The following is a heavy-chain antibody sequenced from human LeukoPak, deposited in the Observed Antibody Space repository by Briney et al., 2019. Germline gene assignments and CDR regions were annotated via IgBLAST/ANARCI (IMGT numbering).Heavy chain of an antibody. CDR3: AKFLPPSGGSSGWNWVIDY. CDR2: ISGSGTTT. V-gene: IGHV3-23*01. D-gene: IGHD6-25*01. Sequence: GGSLRLSCAASGFTFSTYAMSWVSQAPGKGLDWVSAISGSGTTTYSANSVKGRFTISRDNSKNTLHLQMNSLRVEDTAVYYCAKFLPPSGGSSGWNWVIDYWGQGTLVTVSS. J-gene: IGHJ4*02. CDR1: GFTFSTYA.